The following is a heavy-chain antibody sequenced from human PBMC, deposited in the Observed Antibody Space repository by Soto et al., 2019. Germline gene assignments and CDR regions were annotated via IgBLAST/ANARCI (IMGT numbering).Heavy chain of an antibody. CDR2: IYYSGST. CDR3: ARHRTALFGVVHYYYYYYMDV. CDR1: GGSISSSSYY. Sequence: SETLSLTCTVSGGSISSSSYYWGWIRQPPGKGLEWIGSIYYSGSTYYNPSLKSRVTISVDTSKNQFSLKLSSVTAADTAVYYCARHRTALFGVVHYYYYYYMDVWGKGTTVTVSS. J-gene: IGHJ6*03. D-gene: IGHD3-3*01. V-gene: IGHV4-39*01.